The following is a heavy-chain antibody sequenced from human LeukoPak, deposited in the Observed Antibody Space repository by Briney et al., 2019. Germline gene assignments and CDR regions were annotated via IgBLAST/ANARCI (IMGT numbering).Heavy chain of an antibody. Sequence: TGRSLRLSCAASGFTFSSYGMHWVRQAPGKGLEWVAVISYDGSNKYYADSVKGRFTISRDNSKNTLYLQMNSLRAEDTAVYYCAQGQYSSGWYFDYWGQGTLVTVSS. CDR1: GFTFSSYG. J-gene: IGHJ4*02. CDR3: AQGQYSSGWYFDY. CDR2: ISYDGSNK. D-gene: IGHD6-19*01. V-gene: IGHV3-30*18.